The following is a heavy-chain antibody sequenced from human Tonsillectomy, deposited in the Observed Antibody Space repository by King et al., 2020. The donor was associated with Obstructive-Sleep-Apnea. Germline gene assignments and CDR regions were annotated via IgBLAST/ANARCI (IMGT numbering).Heavy chain of an antibody. V-gene: IGHV4-59*08. D-gene: IGHD3-22*01. J-gene: IGHJ4*02. CDR1: GGSISSYY. Sequence: QVQLQESGPGLVKPSETLSLTCTVSGGSISSYYWSWIRQPPGKGLEWIGYIYYSGSTNYNPSLKSRVTISVDTSKNQFSLKLSSVTAADTAGYSCARLPNYYDSSGLGPTIDYWGQGTLVTVSS. CDR2: IYYSGST. CDR3: ARLPNYYDSSGLGPTIDY.